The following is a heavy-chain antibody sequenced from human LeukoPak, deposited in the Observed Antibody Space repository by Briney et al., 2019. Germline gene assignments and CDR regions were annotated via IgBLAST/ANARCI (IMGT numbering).Heavy chain of an antibody. D-gene: IGHD1-26*01. V-gene: IGHV4-39*01. CDR2: IYYSGST. J-gene: IGHJ4*02. CDR1: GGSISSSSYY. CDR3: ARTHSGSFGPFDY. Sequence: SETLSLTCTVSGGSISSSSYYWGWIRQPPGKGLEWIGSIYYSGSTYYNPSLKSRVTISVDTSKNHFSLKLSSVTAADTAVYYCARTHSGSFGPFDYWGQGTLVTVSS.